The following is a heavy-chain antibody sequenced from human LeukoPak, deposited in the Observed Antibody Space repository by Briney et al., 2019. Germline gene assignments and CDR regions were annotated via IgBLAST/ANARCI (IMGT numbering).Heavy chain of an antibody. V-gene: IGHV3-21*01. CDR2: ISSSSSYI. D-gene: IGHD3-10*01. J-gene: IGHJ6*03. CDR1: GFTFSSYS. Sequence: GGSLRLSCAASGFTFSSYSMNWVRQAPGKGLEWVSSISSSSSYIYYTDPVKGRFTISRDNAKNSLYLQMNSLRAEDTAVYYCAREGVMHYYGSGSFDYYYMDVWGKGTTVTVSS. CDR3: AREGVMHYYGSGSFDYYYMDV.